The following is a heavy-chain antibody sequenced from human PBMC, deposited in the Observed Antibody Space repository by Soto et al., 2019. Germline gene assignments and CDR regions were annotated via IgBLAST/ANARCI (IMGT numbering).Heavy chain of an antibody. CDR3: TSLIFTTTVTTGFHY. V-gene: IGHV3-15*01. J-gene: IGHJ4*01. D-gene: IGHD4-17*01. CDR1: GFTFSNAW. CDR2: IKSKTDGGTT. Sequence: EVQLVESGGGLVKPGGSLRLSCAASGFTFSNAWMSWVRQAPGKGLEWVGRIKSKTDGGTTDYAAPVKGRFTISRDDSKNTLYPQMNSLKTEDTAVYYCTSLIFTTTVTTGFHYWGQGTLVTVSS.